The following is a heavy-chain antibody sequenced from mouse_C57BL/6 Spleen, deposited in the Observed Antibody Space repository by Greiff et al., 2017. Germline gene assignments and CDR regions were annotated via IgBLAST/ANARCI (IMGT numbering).Heavy chain of an antibody. V-gene: IGHV5-17*01. J-gene: IGHJ2*01. D-gene: IGHD1-1*01. CDR2: ISSGSSTI. CDR1: GFTFSDYG. Sequence: EVQLQESGGGLVKPGGSLKLSCAASGFTFSDYGMHWVRQAPEKGLEWVAYISSGSSTIYYADTVKGRFTISRDNAKNTLFLQMTSLRSEDTAMYDCARAPSYYGSSLFDYWGQGTTLTVSS. CDR3: ARAPSYYGSSLFDY.